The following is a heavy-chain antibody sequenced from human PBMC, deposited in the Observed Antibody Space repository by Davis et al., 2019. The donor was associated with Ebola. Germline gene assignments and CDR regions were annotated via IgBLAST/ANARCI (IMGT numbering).Heavy chain of an antibody. CDR1: RYTLTNYY. J-gene: IGHJ3*02. D-gene: IGHD5-12*01. CDR3: TTPGGQDSGYDGFDI. CDR2: INPNDCRT. V-gene: IGHV1-46*03. Sequence: ASAPVPCKASRYTLTNYYMHWVRQAPPQGLEWMGMINPNDCRTIYAQKFQGSVTVTRDTSTTTGYMDLSSLRSEDTALYYCTTPGGQDSGYDGFDIWGQGTMVTVSS.